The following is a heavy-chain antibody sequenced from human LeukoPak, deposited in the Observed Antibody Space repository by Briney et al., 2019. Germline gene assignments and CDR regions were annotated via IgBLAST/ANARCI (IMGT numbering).Heavy chain of an antibody. J-gene: IGHJ4*02. Sequence: PGGSLNPSCPPSGFTFSSYSMNWVRQPPGKGLEWVPSISSSSSYIYYADSVKGRFTISRDNAKNSLYLQMNSLRAEDTAVYYCARVGSGEYYYDSSGYTSFDYWGQGTLVTVSS. CDR3: ARVGSGEYYYDSSGYTSFDY. D-gene: IGHD3-22*01. CDR1: GFTFSSYS. CDR2: ISSSSSYI. V-gene: IGHV3-21*01.